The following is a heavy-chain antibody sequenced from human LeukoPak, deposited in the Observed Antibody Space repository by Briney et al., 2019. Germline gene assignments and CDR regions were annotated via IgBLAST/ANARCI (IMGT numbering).Heavy chain of an antibody. V-gene: IGHV3-21*01. CDR2: ISSSSSYI. Sequence: KPGGSLRLSCAGSGFTFNTYNMNWVRQAPGKGLEWVSSISSSSSYIYYADSVKGRFTISRDNAKNSLYLQMNSLRAEGTAVYYCARLYDGSAYHVDHFDYWGQGTLVIVSS. CDR1: GFTFNTYN. D-gene: IGHD3-22*01. CDR3: ARLYDGSAYHVDHFDY. J-gene: IGHJ4*02.